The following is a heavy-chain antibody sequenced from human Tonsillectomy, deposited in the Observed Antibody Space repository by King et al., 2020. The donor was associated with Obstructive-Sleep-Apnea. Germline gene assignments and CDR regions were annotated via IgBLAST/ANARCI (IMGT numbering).Heavy chain of an antibody. CDR3: ARPFDY. J-gene: IGHJ4*02. Sequence: QLQESGPGLVKPSETLSLTCTVSGYSISSGYYWGWIRQPPGKGLEWIGSIYHSGSTYYNPSLKSRATISVDTSKNQFSLKLSSVTAADTAVYYCARPFDYWGQGTLVTVSS. CDR2: IYHSGST. V-gene: IGHV4-38-2*02. CDR1: GYSISSGYY.